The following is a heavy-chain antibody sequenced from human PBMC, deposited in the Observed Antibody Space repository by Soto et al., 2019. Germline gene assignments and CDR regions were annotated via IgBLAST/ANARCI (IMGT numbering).Heavy chain of an antibody. CDR2: IYYSGST. D-gene: IGHD3-10*01. J-gene: IGHJ5*02. Sequence: PSEPLSLTYTFSGVSNSTYYWSWFRQPTGGGLEWIGYIYYSGSTNYNPSLKSRVTISVDTSKNQFSLKLSSVTAADTAVYYCARRVQANGVITQDNWLAPWGQGTRVTVS. CDR3: ARRVQANGVITQDNWLAP. V-gene: IGHV4-59*08. CDR1: GVSNSTYY.